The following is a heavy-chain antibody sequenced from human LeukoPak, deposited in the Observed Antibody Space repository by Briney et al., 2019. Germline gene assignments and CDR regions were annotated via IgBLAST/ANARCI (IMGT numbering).Heavy chain of an antibody. CDR1: GFTFSSYG. CDR2: IRYDGSNK. V-gene: IGHV3-30*02. D-gene: IGHD2-15*01. Sequence: GGSLRLSCAASGFTFSSYGMHWVRQAPGKGLEWVAFIRYDGSNKYYADSVKGRFTISRDNSKNTLYPQMNSLRAEDTAVYYCAKEAVVAAVYFDYWGQGTLVTVSS. CDR3: AKEAVVAAVYFDY. J-gene: IGHJ4*02.